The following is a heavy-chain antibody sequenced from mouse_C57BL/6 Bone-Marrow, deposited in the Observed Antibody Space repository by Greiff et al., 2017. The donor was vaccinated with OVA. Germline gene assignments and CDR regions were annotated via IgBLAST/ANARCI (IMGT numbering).Heavy chain of an antibody. CDR2: IRNKANNHAT. Sequence: EVQGVESGGGLVQPGGSMKLSCAASGFTFSDAWMDWVRQSPEKGLEWVAEIRNKANNHATYYAESVKGRFTISRDDSKSSVYLQMNSLRAEDTGIYYCTIYYDYLFDYWGQGTTLTVSS. CDR1: GFTFSDAW. D-gene: IGHD2-4*01. V-gene: IGHV6-6*01. J-gene: IGHJ2*01. CDR3: TIYYDYLFDY.